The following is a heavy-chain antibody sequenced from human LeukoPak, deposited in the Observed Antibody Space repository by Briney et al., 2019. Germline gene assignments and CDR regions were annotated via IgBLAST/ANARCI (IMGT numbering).Heavy chain of an antibody. D-gene: IGHD5-24*01. CDR1: GGSISSSSYY. CDR3: ARHRSFKQDPVEMATNSWFVP. Sequence: PSETLSLTCTVSGGSISSSSYYWGWIRQPPGKGLEWIGSIYYSGSTYYNPSLKSRVTISVDTSKNQFSLKLSSVSAADTALYYSARHRSFKQDPVEMATNSWFVPWGEGTLVTVSS. J-gene: IGHJ5*02. V-gene: IGHV4-39*01. CDR2: IYYSGST.